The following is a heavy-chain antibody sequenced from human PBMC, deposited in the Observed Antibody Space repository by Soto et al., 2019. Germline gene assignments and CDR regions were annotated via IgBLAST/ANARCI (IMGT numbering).Heavy chain of an antibody. Sequence: SETLSLTCTVSGGSINSNRYYWAWIRQPPGKGLEWIGSIFYTGSTYYSPSLKGRLTISVDTSKNQFSLKLSSVTAADTAVYYCARVTYYYDSSGYYLASPFDYWGQGTLVTVSS. V-gene: IGHV4-39*07. CDR1: GGSINSNRYY. CDR3: ARVTYYYDSSGYYLASPFDY. D-gene: IGHD3-22*01. J-gene: IGHJ4*02. CDR2: IFYTGST.